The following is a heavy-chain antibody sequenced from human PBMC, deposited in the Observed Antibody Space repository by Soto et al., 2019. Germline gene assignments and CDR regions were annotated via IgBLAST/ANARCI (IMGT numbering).Heavy chain of an antibody. CDR1: GCSISSSC. CDR3: ASSFYSGSGSSTYYFDY. J-gene: IGHJ4*02. CDR2: VYYSGST. V-gene: IGHV4-59*07. Sequence: SDTLSLTCPVYGCSISSSCWSWIRQPPGRGLEWMGYVYYSGSTNYNPSLKSRVTISTDTAHNQFSLEVRSVTAADTAVYYGASSFYSGSGSSTYYFDYWGQGTLITVS. D-gene: IGHD3-10*01.